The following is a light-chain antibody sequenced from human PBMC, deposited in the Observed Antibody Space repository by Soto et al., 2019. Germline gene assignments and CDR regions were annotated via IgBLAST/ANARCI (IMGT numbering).Light chain of an antibody. CDR3: AIWDDSLNGFYA. CDR1: SSNIGSNT. J-gene: IGLJ1*01. CDR2: GNN. V-gene: IGLV1-44*01. Sequence: QSVLTQPPSASGTPGQRVTISCSGGSSNIGSNTVNWYQQLPGTAPKLLIYGNNQRPSGVPDRFSGSRSATSASLAISGLQSEDEAYYYCAIWDDSLNGFYAFGVGTKVTVL.